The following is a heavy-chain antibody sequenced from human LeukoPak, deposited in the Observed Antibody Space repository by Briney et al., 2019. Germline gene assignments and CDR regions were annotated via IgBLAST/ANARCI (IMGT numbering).Heavy chain of an antibody. Sequence: GGSLRLSCAASGFTFSNAWMSWVRQAPGKGLEWVGRIKSKTDGGTTDYAAPVKGRFTISRDDSKNTLYLQMNSLKTEDTAVYYCTAAYYDFWSGYYRSYYYMDVWGKGTTVTVSS. CDR3: TAAYYDFWSGYYRSYYYMDV. CDR1: GFTFSNAW. J-gene: IGHJ6*03. V-gene: IGHV3-15*01. D-gene: IGHD3-3*01. CDR2: IKSKTDGGTT.